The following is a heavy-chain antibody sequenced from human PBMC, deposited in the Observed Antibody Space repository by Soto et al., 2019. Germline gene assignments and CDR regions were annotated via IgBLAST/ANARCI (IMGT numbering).Heavy chain of an antibody. Sequence: GGSLRLSCAASGFTFDDYAMHWVRQAPGRGLEWVSGITWNSGTIGYADSVKGRFTISRDNAKKSLYLQMNSLRAEDTALYYSAKPRQDSGFYAFDIWGQGTMVTVSS. CDR1: GFTFDDYA. J-gene: IGHJ3*02. D-gene: IGHD3-22*01. V-gene: IGHV3-9*01. CDR2: ITWNSGTI. CDR3: AKPRQDSGFYAFDI.